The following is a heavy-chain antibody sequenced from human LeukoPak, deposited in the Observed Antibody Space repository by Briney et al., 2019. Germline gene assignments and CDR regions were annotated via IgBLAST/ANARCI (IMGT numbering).Heavy chain of an antibody. CDR2: IIPIFGTA. D-gene: IGHD5-24*01. CDR1: GGTFSSYA. V-gene: IGHV1-69*13. CDR3: TTSMGEMATIQFDY. J-gene: IGHJ4*02. Sequence: SVKVPCKASGGTFSSYAISWVRQAPGQGLEWMGGIIPIFGTANYAQKFQGRVTITADESTSTAYMELSSLRSEDTAVYYCTTSMGEMATIQFDYWGQGTLVTVSS.